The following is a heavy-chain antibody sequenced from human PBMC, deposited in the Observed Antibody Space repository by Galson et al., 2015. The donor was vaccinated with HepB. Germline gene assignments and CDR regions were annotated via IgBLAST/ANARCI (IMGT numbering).Heavy chain of an antibody. CDR1: GGTFSSYA. J-gene: IGHJ4*02. CDR3: ARVPQHYYDSSGYFDY. D-gene: IGHD3-22*01. CDR2: IIPIFGTA. Sequence: SVKVSCKASGGTFSSYAISWVRQAPGQGLEWMGGIIPIFGTANYAQKYQGRVTVTADESTSTAYMELSSLRSEDTAVYYCARVPQHYYDSSGYFDYWGQGTLVTVSS. V-gene: IGHV1-69*13.